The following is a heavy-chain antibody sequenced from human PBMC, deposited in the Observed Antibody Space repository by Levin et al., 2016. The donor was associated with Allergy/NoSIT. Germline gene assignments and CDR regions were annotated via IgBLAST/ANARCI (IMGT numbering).Heavy chain of an antibody. CDR3: VKDASRFGETDY. CDR2: ISSNGGST. V-gene: IGHV3-64D*06. Sequence: GESLKISCSASGFTFSSYAMHWVRQAPGKGLEYVSAISSNGGSTYYADSVKGRFTISRDNSKNTLYLQMSSLRAEDTAVYYCVKDASRFGETDYWGQGTLVTVSS. J-gene: IGHJ4*02. CDR1: GFTFSSYA. D-gene: IGHD3-10*01.